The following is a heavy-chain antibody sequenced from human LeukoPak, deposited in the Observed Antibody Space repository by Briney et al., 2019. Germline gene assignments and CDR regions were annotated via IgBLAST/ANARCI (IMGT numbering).Heavy chain of an antibody. J-gene: IGHJ4*02. CDR1: GGSYMTHD. CDR2: LNHSGGA. D-gene: IGHD3-3*01. CDR3: ARGDIWRGFPV. V-gene: IGHV4-34*01. Sequence: WQTLSLTRDVYGGSYMTHDCGFIRQSPEKWLEWLGELNHSGGANYKSSVKSRLSIVLDTSTNDISLNLGSVTAADTGVYSGARGDIWRGFPVWGQGSRVIVSS.